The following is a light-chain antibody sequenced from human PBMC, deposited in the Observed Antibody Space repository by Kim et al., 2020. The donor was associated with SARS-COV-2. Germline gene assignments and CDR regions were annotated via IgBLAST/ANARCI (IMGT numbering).Light chain of an antibody. V-gene: IGLV1-44*01. Sequence: GQRVTSSCSGSSSNIGSKTVSWYQQLPGTAPKLLIYNNNQRPSGVPDRFSGSKSGTSASLAISGLQSEDEAEYYCVAWDDSLKGPVFGGGTQLTVL. CDR1: SSNIGSKT. CDR3: VAWDDSLKGPV. CDR2: NNN. J-gene: IGLJ3*02.